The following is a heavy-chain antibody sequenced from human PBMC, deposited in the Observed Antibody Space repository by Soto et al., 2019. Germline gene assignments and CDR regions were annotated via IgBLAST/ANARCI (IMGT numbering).Heavy chain of an antibody. CDR2: IYHRGST. CDR1: GVSISSGGYS. V-gene: IGHV4-30-2*01. CDR3: ARVHGP. Sequence: SDTLSLTCSVSGVSISSGGYSWSWIRQPPGKGLEWTGHIYHRGSTYSTTSLKSRVTISVDRSKSQFSLQMSSVPDADKAVYYCARVHGPWAQGTLLTVSS. J-gene: IGHJ5*02.